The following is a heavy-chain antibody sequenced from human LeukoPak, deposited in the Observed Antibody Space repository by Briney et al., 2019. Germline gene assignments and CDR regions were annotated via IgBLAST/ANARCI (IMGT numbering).Heavy chain of an antibody. CDR3: ARESSSGYYAFDI. J-gene: IGHJ3*02. CDR1: GGSISSGGYY. V-gene: IGHV4-31*03. CDR2: IYYSGST. Sequence: SQTLSLTCTVSGGSISSGGYYWSWIRQHPGKGLEWIGYIYYSGSTYYNPSLKSRITISVDTSKNQISLKLSSVTAADTAVYYCARESSSGYYAFDIWGQGTMVTVSS. D-gene: IGHD3-22*01.